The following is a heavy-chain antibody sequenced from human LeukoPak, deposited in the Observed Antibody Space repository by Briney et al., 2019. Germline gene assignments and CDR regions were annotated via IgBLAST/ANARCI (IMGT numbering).Heavy chain of an antibody. Sequence: PGGSLRLSCAASGFTFSDYYMSWIRQAPGKGLEWVSDISDSGSTIYYAESVKGRFTISRDNAKNSLYLQMNSLRAEDTALYYCTSIAAPLGFEFWGQGTLVTVSS. J-gene: IGHJ4*02. CDR3: TSIAAPLGFEF. CDR2: ISDSGSTI. D-gene: IGHD6-6*01. CDR1: GFTFSDYY. V-gene: IGHV3-11*01.